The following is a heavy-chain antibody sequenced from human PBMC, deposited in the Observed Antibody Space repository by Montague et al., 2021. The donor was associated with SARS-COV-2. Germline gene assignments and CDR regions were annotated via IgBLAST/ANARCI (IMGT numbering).Heavy chain of an antibody. D-gene: IGHD1-1*01. CDR1: GGSISGYY. Sequence: SETLSLTCEVSGGSISGYYWSWIRQSPGKGLEWTGYVHYTGSTKYNPSLKTRVTLSLDTPKKHCSLKLKSGTAADTAVYYCARARKTCLIDNCVNYFEVWGLGALVTVSS. CDR3: ARARKTCLIDNCVNYFEV. V-gene: IGHV4-59*01. J-gene: IGHJ4*02. CDR2: VHYTGST.